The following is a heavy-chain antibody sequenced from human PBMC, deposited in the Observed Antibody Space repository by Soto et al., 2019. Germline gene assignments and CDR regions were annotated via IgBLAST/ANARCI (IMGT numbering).Heavy chain of an antibody. J-gene: IGHJ5*02. CDR2: IYYSGST. V-gene: IGHV4-59*08. CDR1: GGSISSYY. D-gene: IGHD3-9*01. CDR3: ARGIYDILTGYKTNWFDP. Sequence: SETLSLTCTVSGGSISSYYWSWIRQPPGKGLEWIGYIYYSGSTNYNPSLKSRVTISVDTSKNQFSLKLSSVTAADAAVYYCARGIYDILTGYKTNWFDPWGQGNLVNVS.